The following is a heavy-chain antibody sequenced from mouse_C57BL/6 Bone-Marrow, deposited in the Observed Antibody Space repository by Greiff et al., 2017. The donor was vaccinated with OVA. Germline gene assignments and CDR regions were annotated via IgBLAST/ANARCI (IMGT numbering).Heavy chain of an antibody. D-gene: IGHD1-1*01. V-gene: IGHV1-69*01. CDR1: GYTFTSYW. Sequence: QVQLQQPGAELVMPGASVKLSCKASGYTFTSYWMHWVKQRPGQGLEWIGEIDPSDSYTNYNQKFKGKSTLTVDKSSSTAYMQLSSLTSEDSAVYYCARVGSTDYWGQGTTLTVSS. CDR2: IDPSDSYT. J-gene: IGHJ2*01. CDR3: ARVGSTDY.